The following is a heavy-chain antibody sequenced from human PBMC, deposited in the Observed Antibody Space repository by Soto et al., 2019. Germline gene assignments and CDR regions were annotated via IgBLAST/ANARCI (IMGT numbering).Heavy chain of an antibody. CDR1: GGSISSSSYY. CDR2: IFHTGRT. Sequence: QLQLQESGPGLVKPSETLSLTCNVSGGSISSSSYYWGWIRQPPGKGLEWIGHIFHTGRTYYNPSLKGRVTIAEDTSKNQFSLKLSSVTATDTAVYYCARRRIVVTTNFDYWGQGTLVTVSS. J-gene: IGHJ4*02. D-gene: IGHD1-26*01. V-gene: IGHV4-39*01. CDR3: ARRRIVVTTNFDY.